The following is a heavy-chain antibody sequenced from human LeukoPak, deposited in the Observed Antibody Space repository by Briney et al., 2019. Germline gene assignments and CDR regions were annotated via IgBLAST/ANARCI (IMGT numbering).Heavy chain of an antibody. CDR1: GGSFSGYY. CDR2: INHSGST. V-gene: IGHV4-34*01. CDR3: ASRIFYGSGSYYKKFDY. D-gene: IGHD3-10*01. J-gene: IGHJ4*02. Sequence: SETLSLTRAVYGGSFSGYYWSWIRQPPGKGLEWIGEINHSGSTNYNPSLKSRVTISVDTSKNQFSLKLSSVTAADTAVYYCASRIFYGSGSYYKKFDYWGQGTLVTVSS.